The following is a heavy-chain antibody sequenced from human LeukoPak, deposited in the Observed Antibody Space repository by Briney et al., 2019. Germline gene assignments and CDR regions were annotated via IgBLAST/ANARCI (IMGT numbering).Heavy chain of an antibody. CDR1: GGPISSSNW. D-gene: IGHD3-9*01. Sequence: SGTLSLTCAVSGGPISSSNWWSWVRPPPGKGVEGIGEIYHSGSTNYNPSLKRRVTISVDTSKNQFYMRLSSVSAADTAVYYCARRTLDYDILTAYQGLNWFDPWGQGTLVTVSS. CDR2: IYHSGST. V-gene: IGHV4-4*02. CDR3: ARRTLDYDILTAYQGLNWFDP. J-gene: IGHJ5*02.